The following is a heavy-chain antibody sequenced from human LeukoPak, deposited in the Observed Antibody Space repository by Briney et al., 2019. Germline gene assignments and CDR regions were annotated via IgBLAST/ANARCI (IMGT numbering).Heavy chain of an antibody. J-gene: IGHJ4*02. CDR3: ARTSGYFSYFDY. V-gene: IGHV3-53*01. CDR2: IYSGGST. D-gene: IGHD3-22*01. CDR1: GFTFSDYY. Sequence: GGSLRLSCAASGFTFSDYYMSWVRQAPGKGLEWVSVIYSGGSTYYADSVKGRFTISRDNSKNTLYLQMNSLRAEDTAVYYCARTSGYFSYFDYWGQGTLVTVSS.